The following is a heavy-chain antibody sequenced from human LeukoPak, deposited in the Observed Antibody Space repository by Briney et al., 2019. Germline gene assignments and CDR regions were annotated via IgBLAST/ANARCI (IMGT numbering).Heavy chain of an antibody. CDR2: ISDDGSNK. D-gene: IGHD2-2*02. CDR1: GFTFSSYG. V-gene: IGHV3-30*18. CDR3: ANSPTYCSSTSCYINY. Sequence: GGSLRLSCAASGFTFSSYGMHWVRQAPGKGLEWVAVISDDGSNKYYVDSVKGRFTISRDNSKNTLYLQMNSLRAEDTAVYYCANSPTYCSSTSCYINYWGQGTLITVSS. J-gene: IGHJ4*02.